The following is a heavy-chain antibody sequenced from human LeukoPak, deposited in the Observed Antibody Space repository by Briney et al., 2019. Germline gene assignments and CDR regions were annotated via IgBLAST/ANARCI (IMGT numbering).Heavy chain of an antibody. CDR1: GYTFTSYA. CDR3: ARDPPGISTAAAGIHFDY. J-gene: IGHJ4*02. V-gene: IGHV7-4-1*02. D-gene: IGHD6-13*01. CDR2: INTNTGNP. Sequence: GASVKVSCKASGYTFTSYAMNWVRQAPGQGLEWMGWINTNTGNPTYAQGFTGRFVFSLDTSVSTAYLQISSLKAEDTAVYYCARDPPGISTAAAGIHFDYWGQGTLVTVSS.